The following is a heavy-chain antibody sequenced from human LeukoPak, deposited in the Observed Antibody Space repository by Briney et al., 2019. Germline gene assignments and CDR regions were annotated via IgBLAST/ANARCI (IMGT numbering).Heavy chain of an antibody. CDR2: INHSGST. J-gene: IGHJ4*02. CDR3: ARGQWLDNS. V-gene: IGHV4-34*01. Sequence: PSETLSLTCAVYGGSLSGFHWSWIRQSPGKGLEWIGEINHSGSTNYNPSLKSRVTMSIDTSKNQFSLKLASVTAADTAVYYCARGQWLDNSWGQGTLVTVSS. CDR1: GGSLSGFH. D-gene: IGHD6-19*01.